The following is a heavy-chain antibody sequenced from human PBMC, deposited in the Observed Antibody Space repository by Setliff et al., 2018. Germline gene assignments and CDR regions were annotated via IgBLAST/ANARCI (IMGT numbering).Heavy chain of an antibody. Sequence: PGGSLRLSCAASGFSVSTFSMHWVRQTPVKGLEWVATISDDGTNEFYADSVKGRFTVFRDSSKNTLYLQMSSLRTEDTAVYYCRLWFGELLRDYWGQGTLVTVSS. J-gene: IGHJ4*02. CDR2: ISDDGTNE. V-gene: IGHV3-30*03. CDR3: RLWFGELLRDY. CDR1: GFSVSTFS. D-gene: IGHD3-10*01.